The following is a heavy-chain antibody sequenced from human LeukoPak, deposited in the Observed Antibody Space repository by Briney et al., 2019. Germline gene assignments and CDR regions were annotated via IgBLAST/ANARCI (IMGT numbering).Heavy chain of an antibody. Sequence: PSETLSLTCTVSGGSISSSNYYWGWIRQSPGKGLEWIGSIYYSGSTYYNPSLKSRVTISVDTSKNQFSLKLSSVTAADTAVYYCARLDMGIAAAGTYGFDYWGQGTLVTVSS. CDR1: GGSISSSNYY. CDR3: ARLDMGIAAAGTYGFDY. J-gene: IGHJ4*02. D-gene: IGHD6-13*01. V-gene: IGHV4-39*01. CDR2: IYYSGST.